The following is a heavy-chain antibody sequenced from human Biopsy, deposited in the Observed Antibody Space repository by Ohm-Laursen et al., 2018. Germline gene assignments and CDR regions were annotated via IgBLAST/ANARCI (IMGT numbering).Heavy chain of an antibody. J-gene: IGHJ1*01. CDR1: GYIFTGQY. Sequence: SSVKVSCKASGYIFTGQYLHWVRQVPGQGLEWMGWINPHSCTTKFAQDFQGRVTMTRDTSITTAYMELRRLRSDDTAVYYCAKGQDLRGGAEYFQHWGQGALVTVSS. D-gene: IGHD2-15*01. CDR3: AKGQDLRGGAEYFQH. CDR2: INPHSCTT. V-gene: IGHV1-2*02.